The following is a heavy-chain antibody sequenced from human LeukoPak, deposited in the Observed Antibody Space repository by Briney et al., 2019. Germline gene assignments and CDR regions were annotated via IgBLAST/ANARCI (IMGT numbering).Heavy chain of an antibody. CDR3: ARDRSYRAVAPQNNFDY. CDR2: ISYDGSNK. D-gene: IGHD6-19*01. J-gene: IGHJ4*02. CDR1: GFTFSSYA. V-gene: IGHV3-30-3*01. Sequence: GGYLRRSCAASGFTFSSYAMHWVRHAPGKGLEGVAVISYDGSNKYYADSVKGRFTISRDNSKITLYLQMNSLRAEDTAVYYRARDRSYRAVAPQNNFDYWGQGTLVTVSS.